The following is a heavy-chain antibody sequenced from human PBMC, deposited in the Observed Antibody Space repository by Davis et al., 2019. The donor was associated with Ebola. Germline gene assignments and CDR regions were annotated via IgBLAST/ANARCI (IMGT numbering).Heavy chain of an antibody. D-gene: IGHD4-17*01. CDR1: GGSISTYY. J-gene: IGHJ5*02. CDR2: ISYSGST. CDR3: ARHEATVTTSWFDP. Sequence: SETLSLTCAVSGGSISTYYWSCIRPPPGKGLEWIGYISYSGSTNYNPSLKSRVTISVDTSKNQFSLKLSSVTAADTAVYYCARHEATVTTSWFDPWGQGTLVTVSS. V-gene: IGHV4-59*08.